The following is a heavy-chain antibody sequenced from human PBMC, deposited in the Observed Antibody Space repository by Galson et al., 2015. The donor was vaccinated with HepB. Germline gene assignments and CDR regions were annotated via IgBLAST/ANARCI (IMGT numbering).Heavy chain of an antibody. CDR3: ARAPLSSGWYDYFDY. Sequence: SVKVSCKASGYTFTSYGISWVRQAPGQGLEWMGWISAYNGNTNYAQKLQGRVTMTTDTSTSTAYMELRSLRSDDTAVYYCARAPLSSGWYDYFDYWGQGTLVTVSS. D-gene: IGHD6-19*01. CDR1: GYTFTSYG. CDR2: ISAYNGNT. J-gene: IGHJ4*02. V-gene: IGHV1-18*04.